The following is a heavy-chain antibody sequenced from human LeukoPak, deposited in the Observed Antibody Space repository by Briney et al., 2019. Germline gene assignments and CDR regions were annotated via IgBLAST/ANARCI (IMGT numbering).Heavy chain of an antibody. D-gene: IGHD3-22*01. Sequence: GGSLRLSCAASGFTFSSCAMSWVRQAPGKGREWVSAISGSGGSTYYADSVKGRFTISRDNSKNTLYLQMNSLRAEDTAVYYCAKGGLYDRVNWGQGTLVTVSS. CDR1: GFTFSSCA. CDR3: AKGGLYDRVN. V-gene: IGHV3-23*01. CDR2: ISGSGGST. J-gene: IGHJ4*02.